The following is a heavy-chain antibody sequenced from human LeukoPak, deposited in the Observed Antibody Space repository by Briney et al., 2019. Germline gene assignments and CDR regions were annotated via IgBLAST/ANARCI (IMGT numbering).Heavy chain of an antibody. J-gene: IGHJ3*02. V-gene: IGHV3-23*01. CDR3: TKATYFDWLSRDAFDI. CDR2: ISGSGGST. D-gene: IGHD3-9*01. Sequence: PGGSLRLSCTASGLSFSSYSMSWVRQAPGKGLEWVSAISGSGGSTYYADSVKGRFAISRDNSKNTLYLQMNSLRAEDTAVYYCTKATYFDWLSRDAFDIWGQGTMVTVSS. CDR1: GLSFSSYS.